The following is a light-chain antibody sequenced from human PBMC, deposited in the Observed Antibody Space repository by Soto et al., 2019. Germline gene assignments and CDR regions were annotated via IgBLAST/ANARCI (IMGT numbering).Light chain of an antibody. J-gene: IGKJ5*01. Sequence: IQVTHSPSPVSASVGDRVTVTCRSSQDISSYLAWYQQKPGKAPKILIYGASTLQSGVPPRFGGSGSGTAFTLTISSLRPEDFATYFCQQVHDYPITFGQGTRLEIK. V-gene: IGKV1-9*01. CDR2: GAS. CDR3: QQVHDYPIT. CDR1: QDISSY.